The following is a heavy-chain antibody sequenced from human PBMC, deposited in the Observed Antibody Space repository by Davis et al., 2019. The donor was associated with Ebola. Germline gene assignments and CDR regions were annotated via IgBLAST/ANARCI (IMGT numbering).Heavy chain of an antibody. Sequence: GGSLRPSRPSSGFSFSNYGMAWVRQAPGKGLVSVSCISGRGITTEYADNVKGRFTISRDNSKNTLFLQMNSLRDEDTAVYYCAKEKVSGSSYYLDYWGQGTLVTVSS. V-gene: IGHV3-23*01. J-gene: IGHJ4*02. CDR1: GFSFSNYG. CDR2: ISGRGITT. CDR3: AKEKVSGSSYYLDY. D-gene: IGHD6-19*01.